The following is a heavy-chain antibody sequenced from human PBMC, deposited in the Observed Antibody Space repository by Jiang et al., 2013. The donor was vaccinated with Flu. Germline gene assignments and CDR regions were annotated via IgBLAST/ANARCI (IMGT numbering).Heavy chain of an antibody. J-gene: IGHJ4*02. Sequence: TSYYMHWVRQAPGQGLEWMGIINPSGGSTSYAQKFQGRVTMTRDTSTSTVYMELSSLRSEDTAVYYCAREGPLGGSGSPGVYWGQGTLVTVSS. CDR3: AREGPLGGSGSPGVY. V-gene: IGHV1-46*01. D-gene: IGHD3-10*01. CDR1: TSYY. CDR2: INPSGGST.